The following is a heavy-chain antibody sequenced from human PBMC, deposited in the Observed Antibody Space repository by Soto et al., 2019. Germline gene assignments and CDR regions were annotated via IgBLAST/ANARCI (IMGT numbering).Heavy chain of an antibody. J-gene: IGHJ4*02. CDR1: GFTVSSNY. V-gene: IGHV3-53*01. Sequence: PGGSLRLSCAASGFTVSSNYMSWVRQAPGKGLEWVSVLYSGGSTYYADSVKGRFTISRDNSKNTLYLQLNSLTAEDTAVYYCAREHGGWYYFDYWGQGTLVTVSS. CDR3: AREHGGWYYFDY. D-gene: IGHD6-19*01. CDR2: LYSGGST.